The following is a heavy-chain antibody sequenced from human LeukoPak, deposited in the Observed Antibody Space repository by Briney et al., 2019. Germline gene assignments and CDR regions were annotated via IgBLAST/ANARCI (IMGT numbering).Heavy chain of an antibody. J-gene: IGHJ5*02. CDR1: GYTFTSYG. Sequence: GASVKVSCKASGYTFTSYGISWVRQAPGQGLEWMGGIIPIFGTANYAQKFQGRVTITADESTSTAYMELSSLRSEDTAVYYCARPQSPGSYYFNWFDPWGQGTLVTVSS. V-gene: IGHV1-69*13. CDR3: ARPQSPGSYYFNWFDP. CDR2: IIPIFGTA. D-gene: IGHD3-10*01.